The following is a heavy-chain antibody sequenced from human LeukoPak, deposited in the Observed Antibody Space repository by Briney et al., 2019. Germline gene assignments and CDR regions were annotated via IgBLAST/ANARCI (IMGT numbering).Heavy chain of an antibody. J-gene: IGHJ4*02. CDR2: IGTDGHT. D-gene: IGHD1-26*01. Sequence: PGGSLRLSCAASGFSFRNYDMHWVRQVPGKGLDWVSAIGTDGHTYYPDSVKGRFTISRANAKNSLYLQLNSLRAGDTAVYYCARESTVGAGLDFWGQGTLVTVSS. V-gene: IGHV3-13*01. CDR3: ARESTVGAGLDF. CDR1: GFSFRNYD.